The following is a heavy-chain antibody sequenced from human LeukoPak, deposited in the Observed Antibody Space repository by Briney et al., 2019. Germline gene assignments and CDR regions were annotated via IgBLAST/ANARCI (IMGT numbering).Heavy chain of an antibody. CDR2: INHSGST. V-gene: IGHV4-34*01. D-gene: IGHD5-12*01. CDR1: GGSFSGYY. J-gene: IGHJ4*02. Sequence: SETLSLTCAVYGGSFSGYYWSWIRQPPGKGLEWIGEINHSGSTNYNPSLKSRVTISVDTSKNQFSLKLSSVTAADTAVYYCARGPSSDIVATIQDDYWGQGTLVTVFS. CDR3: ARGPSSDIVATIQDDY.